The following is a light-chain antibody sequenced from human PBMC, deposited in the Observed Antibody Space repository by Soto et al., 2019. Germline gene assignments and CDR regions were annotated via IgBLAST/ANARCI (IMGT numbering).Light chain of an antibody. J-gene: IGLJ1*01. Sequence: QSALTHPASVSGSPGQSITISCTGTSSDIGGYNYVSWYQHHPGKAPRLMIYEVSNRPSGVSNRFSGSKSGNTASLTISGLQAEDEADYYCTSYTSSSTNYVFGTGTKLTVL. CDR1: SSDIGGYNY. CDR2: EVS. V-gene: IGLV2-14*01. CDR3: TSYTSSSTNYV.